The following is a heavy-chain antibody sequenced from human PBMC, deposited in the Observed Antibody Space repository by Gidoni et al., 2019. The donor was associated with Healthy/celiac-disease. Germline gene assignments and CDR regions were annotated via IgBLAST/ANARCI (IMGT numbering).Heavy chain of an antibody. Sequence: EVQLVQSGAEVKKPGESLKISCKGSGYSFTSYWIGWVRQMPGKGLEWMGIIYPGDSDTRYSPSFQGQVTISADKSISTAYLQWSSLKASDTAMYYCARRLTYYDILTGYYFDYWGQGTLVTVSS. J-gene: IGHJ4*02. CDR2: IYPGDSDT. D-gene: IGHD3-9*01. CDR1: GYSFTSYW. CDR3: ARRLTYYDILTGYYFDY. V-gene: IGHV5-51*01.